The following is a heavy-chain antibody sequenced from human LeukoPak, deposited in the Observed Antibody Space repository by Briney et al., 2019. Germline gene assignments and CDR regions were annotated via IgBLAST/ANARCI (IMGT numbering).Heavy chain of an antibody. CDR1: GFSLSSYW. D-gene: IGHD6-13*01. V-gene: IGHV3-74*01. Sequence: GGSLRLSCAASGFSLSSYWMHRVRQAPGKGLVWVSRINSDGSTTNYADSVKGRFTISRDNAKNTLYLQMNSLRAEDTAVYYCARRQYRSSWYYFDYWGQGTLVTVSS. CDR2: INSDGSTT. J-gene: IGHJ4*02. CDR3: ARRQYRSSWYYFDY.